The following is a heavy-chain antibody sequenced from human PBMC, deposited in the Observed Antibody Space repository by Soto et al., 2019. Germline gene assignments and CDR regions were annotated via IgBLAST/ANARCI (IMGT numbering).Heavy chain of an antibody. V-gene: IGHV3-48*01. D-gene: IGHD2-2*01. CDR3: ASGCSSTSCYVFDP. CDR1: GFTFSSYS. Sequence: PGGSLRLSCAASGFTFSSYSMNWVRQAPGKGLEWVSYISSSTSTIYYADSVKGRFTISRDNAKNSLYLQMNSLRAEDTAVYYCASGCSSTSCYVFDPWGQGTLVTVSS. CDR2: ISSSTSTI. J-gene: IGHJ5*02.